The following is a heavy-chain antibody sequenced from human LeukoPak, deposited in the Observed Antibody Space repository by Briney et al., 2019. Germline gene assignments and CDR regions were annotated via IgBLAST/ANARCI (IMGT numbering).Heavy chain of an antibody. Sequence: GGSLRLSCAASGFTFSSYGMHWVRQAPGKGLEWVAVISYDGSNKYYADSVKGRFTISRDNSKNTLYLQINSLRAEDTAAYYCAKDSGGYGDSLHFDYWGQGTLVTVSS. CDR3: AKDSGGYGDSLHFDY. J-gene: IGHJ4*02. D-gene: IGHD4-17*01. V-gene: IGHV3-30*18. CDR2: ISYDGSNK. CDR1: GFTFSSYG.